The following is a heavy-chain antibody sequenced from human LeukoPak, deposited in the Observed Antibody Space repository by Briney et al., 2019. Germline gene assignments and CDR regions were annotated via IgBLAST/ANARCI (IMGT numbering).Heavy chain of an antibody. Sequence: PGGSLRLSCAASGFTFSSYSMNWVRQAPGKGLEWVSSISSSSSYIYYADSVKGRFTISRDNAKNSLYLQMNSLRAEDTAVYYCAREGNPTHWVYSSGYYWGQGTLVTVSS. J-gene: IGHJ4*02. CDR3: AREGNPTHWVYSSGYY. D-gene: IGHD6-19*01. V-gene: IGHV3-21*01. CDR2: ISSSSSYI. CDR1: GFTFSSYS.